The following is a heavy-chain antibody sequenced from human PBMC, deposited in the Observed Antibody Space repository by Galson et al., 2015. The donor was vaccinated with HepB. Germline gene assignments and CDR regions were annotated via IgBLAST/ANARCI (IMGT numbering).Heavy chain of an antibody. CDR2: ISGTGGST. J-gene: IGHJ4*02. CDR1: GFTFSSYA. V-gene: IGHV3-23*01. Sequence: SLRLSCAASGFTFSSYAMSWVRQAPGKGLEWVSAISGTGGSTYYADSVKGRFTVSRDNSKNTLYLQMNSLRAEDTAVYYCAKVARYSSGWMCWGQGTLVTVSS. CDR3: AKVARYSSGWMC. D-gene: IGHD6-19*01.